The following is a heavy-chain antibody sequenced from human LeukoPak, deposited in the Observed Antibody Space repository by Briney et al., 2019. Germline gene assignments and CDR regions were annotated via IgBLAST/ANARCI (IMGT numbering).Heavy chain of an antibody. D-gene: IGHD5-12*01. CDR2: ISPGGPT. CDR3: AKDGAWLRFDD. Sequence: GGSLRLSCAGSGFPFSCHGMNWVRQAPGKGLEWVSGISPGGPTYYADSVKGRFTISRDDYKSTVYLQMKNLRAEDTAVYYCAKDGAWLRFDDWGQGILVTVSS. J-gene: IGHJ4*02. CDR1: GFPFSCHG. V-gene: IGHV3-23*01.